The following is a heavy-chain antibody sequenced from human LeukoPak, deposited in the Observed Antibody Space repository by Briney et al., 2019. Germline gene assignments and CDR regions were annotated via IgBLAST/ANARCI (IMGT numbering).Heavy chain of an antibody. CDR3: ARSHGLY. CDR2: VSDSGST. J-gene: IGHJ4*02. V-gene: IGHV4-59*01. CDR1: ADSFSGYL. Sequence: KTSEPLSLTCTVSADSFSGYLWAWIRQPPGKGLEWIGYVSDSGSTNYNPSLKSRPSISLDTAKNQFSLKLRSVTAADTAVYYCARSHGLYWGQGTLVTVSS.